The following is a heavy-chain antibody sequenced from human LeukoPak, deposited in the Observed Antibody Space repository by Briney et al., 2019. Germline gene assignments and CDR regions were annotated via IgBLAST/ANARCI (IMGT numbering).Heavy chain of an antibody. V-gene: IGHV4-4*07. CDR2: IYTSGST. D-gene: IGHD5-18*01. J-gene: IGHJ6*03. Sequence: SETLSLTCTVSGGSISSYYWSWIRQPAGKGLEWIGRIYTSGSTNYNPSLKSRVTMSVDTSKNQSSLKLSSVTAADTAVYYCASGAYSFYYMDVWGKGTTVTISS. CDR3: ASGAYSFYYMDV. CDR1: GGSISSYY.